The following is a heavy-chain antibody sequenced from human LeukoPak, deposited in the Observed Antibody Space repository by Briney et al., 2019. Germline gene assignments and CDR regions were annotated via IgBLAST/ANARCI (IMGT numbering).Heavy chain of an antibody. J-gene: IGHJ4*02. CDR2: ISSCSRYI. Sequence: GSLRLSCAASGFSFGTWSVNWVRQAPGKGLEWVSSISSCSRYIYYADSVKGRFTISRDNAKNSLYLQMNSLRAEDTAVYYCARENHGSFDYWGQGTLVTVSS. CDR3: ARENHGSFDY. V-gene: IGHV3-21*01. CDR1: GFSFGTWS. D-gene: IGHD1-14*01.